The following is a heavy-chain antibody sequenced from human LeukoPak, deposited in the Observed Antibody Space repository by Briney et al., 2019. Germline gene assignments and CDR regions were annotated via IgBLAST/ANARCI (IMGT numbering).Heavy chain of an antibody. Sequence: GASVKVSCKASGYTFTSYYMHWVRQAPGQGLEWMGIINPSGGSTSYAQKFQGRVTMTRDMSTSTVYMELSSLRSEDTAVYYCARAPSRITMIVVDDAFDIWGQGTMVTVSS. CDR2: INPSGGST. CDR1: GYTFTSYY. J-gene: IGHJ3*02. V-gene: IGHV1-46*01. CDR3: ARAPSRITMIVVDDAFDI. D-gene: IGHD3-22*01.